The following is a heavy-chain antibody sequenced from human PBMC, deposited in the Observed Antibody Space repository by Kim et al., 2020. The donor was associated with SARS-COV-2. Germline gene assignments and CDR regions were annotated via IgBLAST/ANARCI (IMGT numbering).Heavy chain of an antibody. CDR2: ST. V-gene: IGHV4-4*02. CDR3: ARARGYYFDY. J-gene: IGHJ4*02. Sequence: STNYNPSLKSRVTISVDKSKNQFSLKLSSVTAADTAVYYCARARGYYFDYWGQGTLVTVSS. D-gene: IGHD3-10*01.